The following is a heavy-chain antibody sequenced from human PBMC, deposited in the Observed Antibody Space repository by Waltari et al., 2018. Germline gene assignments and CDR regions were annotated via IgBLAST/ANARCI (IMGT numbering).Heavy chain of an antibody. Sequence: QVRLQESGPGLVKPSETLSLTCTVPAASISSYYWSWLRQPPGKGLEWIAYIYFSGSTSYNPSLKSRVAISGDTSKKQFSLRLSSVTAADTAVYYCARGDTSNWFASYFDFWGQGILVSVSS. CDR2: IYFSGST. J-gene: IGHJ4*02. D-gene: IGHD3-10*01. CDR1: AASISSYY. CDR3: ARGDTSNWFASYFDF. V-gene: IGHV4-59*01.